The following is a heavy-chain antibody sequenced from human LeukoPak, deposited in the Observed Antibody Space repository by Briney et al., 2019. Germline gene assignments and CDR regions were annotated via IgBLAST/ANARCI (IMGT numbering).Heavy chain of an antibody. CDR2: ISGSGDTT. J-gene: IGHJ4*02. D-gene: IGHD2-2*02. CDR1: GFTFNNYA. CDR3: VKGCSYTSCYTSDY. Sequence: GGSLRLSCAASGFTFNNYAMTWVRQAPGKGLEWVSTISGSGDTTHYADSVKGRFTISRDNSRNTLYLQMNSLRVEDTAVYYCVKGCSYTSCYTSDYWGQGTLVTVSS. V-gene: IGHV3-23*01.